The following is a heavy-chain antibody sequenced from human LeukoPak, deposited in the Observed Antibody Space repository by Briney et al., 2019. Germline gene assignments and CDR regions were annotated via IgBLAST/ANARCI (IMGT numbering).Heavy chain of an antibody. V-gene: IGHV4-34*01. CDR2: INRSERT. CDR1: GGFFSVYF. D-gene: IGHD1-1*01. Sequence: SETLSLTCAVNGGFFSVYFWTWIRQPPGKGLEWIGEINRSERTNYNPSLKSRVAISLDTSKNQFSLKLSSVAAADTAVYYCARGYEGYLDYWGQGTLVTVSS. J-gene: IGHJ4*02. CDR3: ARGYEGYLDY.